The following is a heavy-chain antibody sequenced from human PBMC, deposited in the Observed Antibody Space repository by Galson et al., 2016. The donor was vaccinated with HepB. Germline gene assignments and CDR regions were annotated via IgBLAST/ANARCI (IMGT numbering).Heavy chain of an antibody. CDR2: MTNDGTIT. Sequence: SLRLSCAASGFTFNNFAMSWVRQAPGKGLEWVSSMTNDGTITYYGDSVTGRFTLTTDTSTNTVYMELRSLTSDDTAVYYCARDRQWLRESSHYWGQGTLVTVSS. V-gene: IGHV3-23*01. CDR3: ARDRQWLRESSHY. CDR1: GFTFNNFA. J-gene: IGHJ4*02. D-gene: IGHD3-10*01.